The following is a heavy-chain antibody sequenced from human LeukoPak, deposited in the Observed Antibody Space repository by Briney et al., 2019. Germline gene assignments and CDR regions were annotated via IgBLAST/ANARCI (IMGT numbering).Heavy chain of an antibody. D-gene: IGHD6-19*01. CDR2: FYHSGST. CDR3: ARAPGYSSGWYFVNYFDY. J-gene: IGHJ4*02. CDR1: GYSISSGYY. V-gene: IGHV4-38-2*02. Sequence: SETLSLTCTVSGYSISSGYYWGWIRQPPGKGRGWIGSFYHSGSTYYNPSLKSRVTISVDTSKNQFSLKLSSVTAADTAVYYCARAPGYSSGWYFVNYFDYWGQGTLVTVSS.